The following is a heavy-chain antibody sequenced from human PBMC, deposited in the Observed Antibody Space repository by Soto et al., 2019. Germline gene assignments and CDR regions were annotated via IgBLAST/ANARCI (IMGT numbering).Heavy chain of an antibody. J-gene: IGHJ5*02. CDR3: ARVRDGAWSEP. D-gene: IGHD3-16*01. V-gene: IGHV4-38-2*01. CDR2: IYHSGST. Sequence: KASETLSLTCAVSGYSISSGYYWGWIRPPPGKGLEWIGSIYHSGSTYYNPSLKSRVTISVETSKNQFSLKLSSVTAADTAVYYCARVRDGAWSEPLGKGTLVIVSS. CDR1: GYSISSGYY.